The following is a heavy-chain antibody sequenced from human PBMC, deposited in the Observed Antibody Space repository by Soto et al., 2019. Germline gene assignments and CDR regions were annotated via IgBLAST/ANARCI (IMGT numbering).Heavy chain of an antibody. V-gene: IGHV1-18*01. J-gene: IGHJ6*01. CDR2: ISPKSGSI. D-gene: IGHD3-22*01. CDR1: GYPFTRNG. CDR3: VKDRDSNSWPSRDV. Sequence: GDSVKVCFKTSGYPFTRNGISLVRQAPGQGLEWMGWISPKSGSIKYAQKFQGRVIMTTDTSTSTAYMELRSLRSDDTAVYYRVKDRDSNSWPSRDVWGPGTPVTVSS.